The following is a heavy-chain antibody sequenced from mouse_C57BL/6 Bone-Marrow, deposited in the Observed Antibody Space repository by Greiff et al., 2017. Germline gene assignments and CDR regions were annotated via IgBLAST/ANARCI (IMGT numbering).Heavy chain of an antibody. V-gene: IGHV1-62-2*01. CDR1: GYTFTEYT. CDR3: ARHEERGYDGKTWFAY. Sequence: QVQLQQSGAELVKPGASVKLSCKASGYTFTEYTIHWVKQRSGQGLEWIGWFYPGSGSIKYNEKFKDKATLTADKSSSTVYMELSRLTSEDSAVYVCARHEERGYDGKTWFAYWGQGTLVTVSA. J-gene: IGHJ3*01. CDR2: FYPGSGSI. D-gene: IGHD2-2*01.